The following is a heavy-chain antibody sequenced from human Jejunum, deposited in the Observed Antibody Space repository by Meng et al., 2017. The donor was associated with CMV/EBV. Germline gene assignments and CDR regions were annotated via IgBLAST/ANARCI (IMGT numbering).Heavy chain of an antibody. CDR3: AKDGWEYYYDSSGHYAD. CDR1: FTFSSYG. CDR2: INGRGGGT. J-gene: IGHJ4*02. Sequence: FTFSSYGLSWVRQAPGKGLEWVSVINGRGGGTYYADSVKGRFTISRDNSKNTVYLQMNSLRAEDTAIYYCAKDGWEYYYDSSGHYADWGQGTLVTVSS. V-gene: IGHV3-23*01. D-gene: IGHD3-22*01.